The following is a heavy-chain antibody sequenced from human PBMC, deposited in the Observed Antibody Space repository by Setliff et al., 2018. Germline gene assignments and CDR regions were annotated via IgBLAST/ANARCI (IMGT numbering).Heavy chain of an antibody. Sequence: PSETLSLTCTVSGDSIRSSRYYWGWILQPPGKGLEWIGSIYSSGNTYYNPSLKRRVTISVDTTKNQFSLQLNSVTAADTAVYYCARDPSSVAARPGYWGQGTLVTVSS. CDR1: GDSIRSSRYY. CDR2: IYSSGNT. D-gene: IGHD6-6*01. CDR3: ARDPSSVAARPGY. V-gene: IGHV4-39*07. J-gene: IGHJ4*02.